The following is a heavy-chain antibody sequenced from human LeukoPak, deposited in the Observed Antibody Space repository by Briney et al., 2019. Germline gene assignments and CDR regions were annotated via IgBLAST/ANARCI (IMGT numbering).Heavy chain of an antibody. D-gene: IGHD6-13*01. Sequence: SETLSLTCTVSGGSVSSGSYYWSWIRQPPGKGLEWIGYIYYSGSTNYNPSLKSRVTISVDTSKNQFSLKLSSVTAADTAVYYCAKNAGYSSSWIDYWGQGTLVIVSS. CDR1: GGSVSSGSYY. CDR3: AKNAGYSSSWIDY. J-gene: IGHJ4*02. CDR2: IYYSGST. V-gene: IGHV4-61*01.